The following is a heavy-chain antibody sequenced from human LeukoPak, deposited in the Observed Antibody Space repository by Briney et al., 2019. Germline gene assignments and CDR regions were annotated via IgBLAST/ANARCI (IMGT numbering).Heavy chain of an antibody. V-gene: IGHV3-74*01. CDR2: INSDGSST. D-gene: IGHD2-2*01. J-gene: IGHJ4*02. CDR3: ASVTSCYGCVDY. Sequence: PGGSLRLSCAASGFTFSSYWMHWVRHAPGKGLVWVSRINSDGSSTSYADSVKGRFTISRDNAKNTLYLQMNSLRAEDTAVYYCASVTSCYGCVDYWGQGTLVTVSS. CDR1: GFTFSSYW.